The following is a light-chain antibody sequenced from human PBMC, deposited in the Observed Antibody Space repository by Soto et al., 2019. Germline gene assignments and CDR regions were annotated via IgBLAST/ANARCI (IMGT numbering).Light chain of an antibody. J-gene: IGLJ3*02. Sequence: QSALTQPASVSGSPGQSITISCTGTSSDVGGYNHVSWYQQHPAKVPKLIIYEVSNRPSGVSNRFSASKSGNTASLTISGLQAEDEADYYCNSHAGTTSFGVFGGGTKLTVL. V-gene: IGLV2-14*01. CDR3: NSHAGTTSFGV. CDR1: SSDVGGYNH. CDR2: EVS.